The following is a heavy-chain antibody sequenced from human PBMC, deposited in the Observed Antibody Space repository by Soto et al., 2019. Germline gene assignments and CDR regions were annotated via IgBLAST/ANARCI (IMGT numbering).Heavy chain of an antibody. J-gene: IGHJ2*01. V-gene: IGHV3-33*01. D-gene: IGHD6-19*01. CDR1: GFTFSSYG. Sequence: GGSLRLSCAASGFTFSSYGMHWVRQAPGKGLEWVAVIWYDGSNKYYADSVKGRFTISRDNSKNTLYLQMNSLRAEDTAVYYCARGELAVAGDWYFDLWGRGTLVTVSS. CDR2: IWYDGSNK. CDR3: ARGELAVAGDWYFDL.